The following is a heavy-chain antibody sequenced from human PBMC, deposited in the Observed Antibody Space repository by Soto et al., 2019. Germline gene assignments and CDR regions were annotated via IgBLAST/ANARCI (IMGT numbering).Heavy chain of an antibody. Sequence: EVQLVESGGGLVQPGGSLRLSCAASGFIFSDYHMDWVRQAPGKGLEWVGRTSKKANSYTTHYAASMKGRVTTSRDESNNSVHPQVNSLKAEDTAVYYCVRDSYSWSFDFWGQGTLVTVSS. CDR2: TSKKANSYTT. J-gene: IGHJ4*02. CDR1: GFIFSDYH. CDR3: VRDSYSWSFDF. D-gene: IGHD6-13*01. V-gene: IGHV3-72*01.